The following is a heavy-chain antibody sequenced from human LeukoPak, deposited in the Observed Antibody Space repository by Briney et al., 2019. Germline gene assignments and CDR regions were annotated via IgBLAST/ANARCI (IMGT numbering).Heavy chain of an antibody. Sequence: AGGSLRLSCAASGFTFSGSAIHWVRQASGKGLEWVGRIRSKANAYATAYAASVKGRFTISRDDSMDTAYLQMSSLKTEDTAVYFCTSYYFDSGGYPRIDYWGQGTLVTVSS. CDR2: IRSKANAYAT. CDR1: GFTFSGSA. D-gene: IGHD3-22*01. CDR3: TSYYFDSGGYPRIDY. J-gene: IGHJ4*02. V-gene: IGHV3-73*01.